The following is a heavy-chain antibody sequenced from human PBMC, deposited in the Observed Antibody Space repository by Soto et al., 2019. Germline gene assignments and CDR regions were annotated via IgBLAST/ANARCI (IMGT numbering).Heavy chain of an antibody. CDR1: GFTFSSYG. J-gene: IGHJ4*02. D-gene: IGHD6-13*01. CDR2: ISYDGSDN. Sequence: QVQLVESGGGVVQPGRSLRLSCAASGFTFSSYGMHWVRQAPGKGLEWVALISYDGSDNYYADSVKGRFTISRDNSKNTLYLQMNRLRVEDTAVYYCGAGQYFSDYWGQGTLVTVSS. CDR3: GAGQYFSDY. V-gene: IGHV3-30*03.